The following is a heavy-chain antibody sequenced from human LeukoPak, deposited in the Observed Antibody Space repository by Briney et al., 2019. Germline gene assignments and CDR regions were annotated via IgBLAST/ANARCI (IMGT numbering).Heavy chain of an antibody. V-gene: IGHV4-34*01. CDR2: INHSGST. D-gene: IGHD1-7*01. CDR1: GGSFSGYY. CDR3: ARGPGGTTGEAFDY. J-gene: IGHJ4*02. Sequence: SETLSLTCAVYGGSFSGYYWSWIRQPPGKGLEWIGEINHSGSTNYNPSLKSRVTISVDTSKNQFSLTLSSVTAADTAIYYCARGPGGTTGEAFDYWGQGTLVTVSS.